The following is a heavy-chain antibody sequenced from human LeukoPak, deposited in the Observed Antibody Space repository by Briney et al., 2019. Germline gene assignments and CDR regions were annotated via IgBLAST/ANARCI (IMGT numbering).Heavy chain of an antibody. CDR1: DYTFTSYG. D-gene: IGHD6-19*01. CDR2: LSAYNGNT. Sequence: ASVKVSCKGSDYTFTSYGISWVRQAPGQGLEWMGWLSAYNGNTKYAQKLQGRVTMTTDTSTSTAYMELRSLRSDDTAVYYCARAGIAVAGTSTFDYWGQGTLVTVSS. CDR3: ARAGIAVAGTSTFDY. J-gene: IGHJ4*02. V-gene: IGHV1-18*01.